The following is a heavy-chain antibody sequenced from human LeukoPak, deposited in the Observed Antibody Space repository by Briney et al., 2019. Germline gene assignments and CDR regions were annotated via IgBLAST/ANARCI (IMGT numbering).Heavy chain of an antibody. CDR3: ARKGRWLQSHPDY. J-gene: IGHJ4*02. V-gene: IGHV4-34*01. CDR1: GGSFSGYY. Sequence: PSETLSLTCAVYGGSFSGYYWSWIRQPPGKGLEWIGEINHSGSTNYNPSLKSRVTISVDTSKNQFSLKLSSVTAADTAVYYCARKGRWLQSHPDYWGQGTLVTVSS. CDR2: INHSGST. D-gene: IGHD5-24*01.